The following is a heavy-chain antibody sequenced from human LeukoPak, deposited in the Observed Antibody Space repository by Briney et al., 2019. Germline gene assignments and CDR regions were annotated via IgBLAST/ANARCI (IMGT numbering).Heavy chain of an antibody. Sequence: SETLSLTCTVSGGSISSYYWSWIRQPPGEGLEWIGYIYYSGSTNYNPSLKSRVTISVDTSKNQFSLKLSSVTAADTAVYYCARGGSSSWSPYNWFDPWGQGTLVTVSS. CDR1: GGSISSYY. J-gene: IGHJ5*02. CDR3: ARGGSSSWSPYNWFDP. CDR2: IYYSGST. D-gene: IGHD6-13*01. V-gene: IGHV4-59*01.